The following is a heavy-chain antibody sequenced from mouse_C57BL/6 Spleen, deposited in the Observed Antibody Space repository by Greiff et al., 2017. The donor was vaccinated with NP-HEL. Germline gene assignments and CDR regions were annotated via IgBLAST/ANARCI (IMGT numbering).Heavy chain of an antibody. J-gene: IGHJ4*01. V-gene: IGHV1-69*01. Sequence: VQLQQPGAELVMPGASVKLSCKASGYTFTSYWMHWVKQRPGQGLEWIGEIDPSDSYTNYNQKFKGKSTLTVDKSSSTAYMQLSSLTSEDSAVYYCARGGVVATNAMDYWGQGTSVTVSS. CDR3: ARGGVVATNAMDY. CDR1: GYTFTSYW. CDR2: IDPSDSYT. D-gene: IGHD1-1*01.